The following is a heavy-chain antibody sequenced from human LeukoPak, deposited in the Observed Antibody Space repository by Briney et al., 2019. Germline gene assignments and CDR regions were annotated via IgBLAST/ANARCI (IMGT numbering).Heavy chain of an antibody. D-gene: IGHD5-12*01. J-gene: IGHJ5*02. Sequence: ASVKVSCKASGYTFTGYYMHWVRQAPGQGLEWVGWINPKNGGANYAQKFQGRVTMTRDTSISTAYMELSRLRSNDTAVYYCARRALFGDSGYDYNWFDPWGQGTLVTVSS. V-gene: IGHV1-2*02. CDR1: GYTFTGYY. CDR3: ARRALFGDSGYDYNWFDP. CDR2: INPKNGGA.